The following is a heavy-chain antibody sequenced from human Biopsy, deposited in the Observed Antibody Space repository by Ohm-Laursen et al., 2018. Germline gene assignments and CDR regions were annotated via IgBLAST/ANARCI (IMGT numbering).Heavy chain of an antibody. CDR1: GGSISSDY. V-gene: IGHV4-59*01. CDR2: IYYSGST. D-gene: IGHD2/OR15-2a*01. CDR3: ARAANSTGWPYYYFYGMDV. J-gene: IGHJ6*02. Sequence: TLSLTCTVSGGSISSDYWSWIRRTPGKGLEWIGYIYYSGSTNYNPSLKSRVTISVDTSKNQFSLRLNSVTAADTAVYYCARAANSTGWPYYYFYGMDVWGQGTTVTVSS.